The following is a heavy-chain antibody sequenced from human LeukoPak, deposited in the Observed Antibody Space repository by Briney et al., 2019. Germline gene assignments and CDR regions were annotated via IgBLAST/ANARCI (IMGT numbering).Heavy chain of an antibody. V-gene: IGHV4-59*01. J-gene: IGHJ4*02. CDR3: ARPGIGYSYGHGFRY. Sequence: PSETLSLTCTVSGASISNYYWSWIRQPPGKGLEWIGYIYHSGSTNHNPSLKSRVTISVDTSKNQFSLKLTSVTAADTAVYYCARPGIGYSYGHGFRYWGQGTLVTVSS. D-gene: IGHD5-18*01. CDR2: IYHSGST. CDR1: GASISNYY.